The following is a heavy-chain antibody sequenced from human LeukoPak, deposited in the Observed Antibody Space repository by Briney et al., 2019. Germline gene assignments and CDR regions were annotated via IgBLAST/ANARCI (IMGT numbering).Heavy chain of an antibody. J-gene: IGHJ4*02. Sequence: PGGSLRLSCAASGFTFSSYSMNWVRQAPGKVLEWVSSISSSSSYIYYADSVKGRFTISRDNAKNSLYLQMNSLRAEDTAVYYRARETPMVRGVMFDYWGQGTLVTVSS. D-gene: IGHD3-10*01. CDR3: ARETPMVRGVMFDY. CDR2: ISSSSSYI. CDR1: GFTFSSYS. V-gene: IGHV3-21*01.